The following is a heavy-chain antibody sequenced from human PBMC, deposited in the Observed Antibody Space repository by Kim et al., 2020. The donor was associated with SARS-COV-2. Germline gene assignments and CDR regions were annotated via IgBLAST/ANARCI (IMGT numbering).Heavy chain of an antibody. V-gene: IGHV3-23*01. J-gene: IGHJ6*01. CDR3: AKMVIMDGYNYVYYYAM. Sequence: GGSLRLSCAASGFTFDTYAMSWVRQAPGKGLEWVSVISGGALNKFYADSVRGRFTISRDNSKNTLYLQMNSLRDEDTALYYCAKMVIMDGYNYVYYYAM. CDR1: GFTFDTYA. CDR2: ISGGALNK. D-gene: IGHD2-21*01.